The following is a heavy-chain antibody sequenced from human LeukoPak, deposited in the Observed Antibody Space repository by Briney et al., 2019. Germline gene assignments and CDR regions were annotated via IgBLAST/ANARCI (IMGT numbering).Heavy chain of an antibody. CDR1: GFTFSSYW. J-gene: IGHJ3*02. CDR2: INSDGSST. D-gene: IGHD2-15*01. V-gene: IGHV3-74*01. CDR3: ARELPTYAQGSATDAFDI. Sequence: AGGSLRLSCAASGFTFSSYWMHWVRQAPGKGLVWVSRINSDGSSTSYADSVKGRFTISRDNAKNTLYLQMNSLRAEDTAVYYCARELPTYAQGSATDAFDIWGQGTMVTVSS.